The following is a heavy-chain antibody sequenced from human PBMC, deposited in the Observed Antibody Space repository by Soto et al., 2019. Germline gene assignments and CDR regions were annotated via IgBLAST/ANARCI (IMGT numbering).Heavy chain of an antibody. CDR3: AREMTTVTTFHQPGYLDY. CDR2: IIPIFGTA. CDR1: GGTFSSYA. V-gene: IGHV1-69*01. Sequence: QVQLVQSGAEVKKPGSSVKVSCKASGGTFSSYAISWVRQAPGQGLEWMGGIIPIFGTANYAQKFQGRVTITADESTSTAYMELSSLRSEDTAVYYCAREMTTVTTFHQPGYLDYWGQGTLVTVSS. J-gene: IGHJ4*02. D-gene: IGHD4-17*01.